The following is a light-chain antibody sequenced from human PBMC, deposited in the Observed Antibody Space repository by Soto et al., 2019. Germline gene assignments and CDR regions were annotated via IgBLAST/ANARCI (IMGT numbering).Light chain of an antibody. V-gene: IGKV3-15*01. CDR3: QQYSDWSPIT. Sequence: EIVMTQSPGALSLSPGERATLSCRASQSVGTNLAWYQQKPGQAPRPLIYGASARATDVPARFSGSGSGTEFTLTISSLQSEDFAVYYCQQYSDWSPITFGGGIK. J-gene: IGKJ4*01. CDR1: QSVGTN. CDR2: GAS.